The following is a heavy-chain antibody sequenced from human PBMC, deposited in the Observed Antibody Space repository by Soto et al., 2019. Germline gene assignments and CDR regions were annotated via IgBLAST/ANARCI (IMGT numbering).Heavy chain of an antibody. Sequence: ASVKVSCKASGYTFTSYGISWVRQAPGQGLEWMGWISAYNGNTNYAQKLQGRVTMTTDTSTSTAYMELRSLRSDDTAVYYCARVGKMGDCSGGSCYFDYWGQGTLVTVSS. J-gene: IGHJ4*02. CDR2: ISAYNGNT. V-gene: IGHV1-18*01. D-gene: IGHD2-15*01. CDR1: GYTFTSYG. CDR3: ARVGKMGDCSGGSCYFDY.